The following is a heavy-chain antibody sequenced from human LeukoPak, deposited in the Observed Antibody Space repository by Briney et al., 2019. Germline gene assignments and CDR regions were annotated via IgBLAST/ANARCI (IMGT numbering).Heavy chain of an antibody. Sequence: PGGSLRLSCAASGFTFSSYWMSWVRQAPGKGREWVANIKQDGSEKYYVDSVKGRFTISRDNAKNSLYLQMNSLRAEDTAVYYCARDYPYYDFWSGYGPTAYVDYWGQGTLVTVSS. J-gene: IGHJ4*02. V-gene: IGHV3-7*01. CDR3: ARDYPYYDFWSGYGPTAYVDY. D-gene: IGHD3-3*01. CDR1: GFTFSSYW. CDR2: IKQDGSEK.